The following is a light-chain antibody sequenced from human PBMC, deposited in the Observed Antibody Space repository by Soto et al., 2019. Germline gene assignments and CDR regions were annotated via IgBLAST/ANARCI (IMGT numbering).Light chain of an antibody. CDR1: QSVGSSY. J-gene: IGKJ1*01. Sequence: ENVLTQSPGTLSLSPRERATLSCRASQSVGSSYLAWYQQKPGQATRLLIYSTSSRATHIPDRISGSGSGTDFTITISRLKPEDFARYSCQQYDSPIWTFGQGTKVEIK. V-gene: IGKV3-20*01. CDR2: STS. CDR3: QQYDSPIWT.